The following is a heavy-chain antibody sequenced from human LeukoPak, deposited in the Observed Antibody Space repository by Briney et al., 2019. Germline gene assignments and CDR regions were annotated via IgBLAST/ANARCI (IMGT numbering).Heavy chain of an antibody. CDR2: ISGSGGST. CDR1: GFTFSSYA. J-gene: IGHJ4*02. CDR3: AKDHVVVPAATTFDY. Sequence: GGSLRLSCAASGFTFSSYAMSWVRQAPGKGLEWVSAISGSGGSTYYADSVKGRFTISRDNSKNTLYLQMSSLRAEDTAVYYCAKDHVVVPAATTFDYWGQGTLVTVSS. V-gene: IGHV3-23*01. D-gene: IGHD2-2*01.